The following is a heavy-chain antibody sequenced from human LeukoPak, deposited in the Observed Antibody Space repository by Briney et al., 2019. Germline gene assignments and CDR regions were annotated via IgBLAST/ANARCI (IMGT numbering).Heavy chain of an antibody. CDR2: INPNSGGT. CDR1: GYTFTGYY. J-gene: IGHJ5*02. CDR3: AREYCSRTSCLDDP. V-gene: IGHV1-2*02. D-gene: IGHD2-2*01. Sequence: GASVKVSCKASGYTFTGYYMHWVRQAPGQGLEWMGWINPNSGGTNYAQKFQGRVTITRDTSISTAYMELSRLRSDDTAVYYCAREYCSRTSCLDDPWGQGTLVTVSS.